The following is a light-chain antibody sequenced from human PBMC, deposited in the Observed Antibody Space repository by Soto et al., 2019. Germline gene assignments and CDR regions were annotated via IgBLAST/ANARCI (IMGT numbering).Light chain of an antibody. CDR1: SSDVGSYNL. J-gene: IGLJ1*01. Sequence: QSVLTQPASVSGSPGQSNTISCTGASSDVGSYNLVSWYQQPPGKAPKLMIYEGSKRPSGISNRFSGSKSGNTASLTISGLQAEDEADYYCCSYAGSSTPLYFFGTGTKVTAL. V-gene: IGLV2-23*01. CDR2: EGS. CDR3: CSYAGSSTPLYF.